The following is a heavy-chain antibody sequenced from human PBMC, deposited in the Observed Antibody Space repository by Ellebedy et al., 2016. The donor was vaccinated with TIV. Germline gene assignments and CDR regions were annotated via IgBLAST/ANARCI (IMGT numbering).Heavy chain of an antibody. V-gene: IGHV3-23*01. CDR1: GFTLDSYD. Sequence: GESLKISCAASGFTLDSYDATWVRQAPGRRLEWVAILRRGGDTHDADSVKGRFTISSDTSKNMEYLQMNSLGVEDTAVYKCERGADARGGLLSLLDYWGQGTRVTVSS. CDR2: ILRRGGDT. J-gene: IGHJ4*02. D-gene: IGHD3-10*01. CDR3: ERGADARGGLLSLLDY.